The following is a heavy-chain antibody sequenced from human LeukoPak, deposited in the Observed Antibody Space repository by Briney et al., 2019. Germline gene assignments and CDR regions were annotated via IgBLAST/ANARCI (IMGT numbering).Heavy chain of an antibody. V-gene: IGHV3-74*01. CDR1: GFTFSSYW. CDR3: VRGNDYGGPHY. D-gene: IGHD4-23*01. Sequence: GGSLRLSCAVSGFTFSSYWMHWVRQAPGKGLVWVSRIDRDGSRINYADSVKGRSTISRDNGKNTLFLQMNSLRAEDAAVYYCVRGNDYGGPHYWGQGTLVTVSS. CDR2: IDRDGSRI. J-gene: IGHJ4*02.